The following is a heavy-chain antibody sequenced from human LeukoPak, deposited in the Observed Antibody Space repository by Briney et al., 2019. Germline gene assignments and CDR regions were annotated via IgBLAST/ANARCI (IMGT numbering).Heavy chain of an antibody. CDR2: ISYDATNK. Sequence: GGSLRLSCAASGFTFSSSDMHWLRQAPGKGLEWVAVISYDATNKYYADSVKGRFTLSRDNSKNTLYLQTNTLRDEDTAVYYCSKASSYYFYFFEYWGQGTLVTVSS. CDR1: GFTFSSSD. CDR3: SKASSYYFYFFEY. V-gene: IGHV3-30*18. D-gene: IGHD1-26*01. J-gene: IGHJ4*02.